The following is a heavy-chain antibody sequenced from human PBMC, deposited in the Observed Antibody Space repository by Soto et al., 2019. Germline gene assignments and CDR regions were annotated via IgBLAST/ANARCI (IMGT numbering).Heavy chain of an antibody. CDR3: ARELGYCSSTSCYTVFWFDP. V-gene: IGHV1-69*01. Sequence: QVQLVQSGAEVKNPGSSVKVSCKASGGTFSSYAISWVRQAPGQGLEWMGGIIPIFGTANYAQKFQGRVTITADEYTSTAYMELSSLRSEDTAVYYCARELGYCSSTSCYTVFWFDPWGQGTLVTVSS. CDR2: IIPIFGTA. CDR1: GGTFSSYA. J-gene: IGHJ5*02. D-gene: IGHD2-2*02.